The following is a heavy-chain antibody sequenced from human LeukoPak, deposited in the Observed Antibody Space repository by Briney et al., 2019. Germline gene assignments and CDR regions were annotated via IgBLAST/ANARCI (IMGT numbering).Heavy chain of an antibody. D-gene: IGHD3-9*01. CDR2: IHYTGAT. Sequence: SETLSLTCAVYGGSITGYYWSWIRQPPGEGLEWVGEIHYTGATSYNPSRKSRATISIDTSKNHVSLKLSSVTAADTAVYYCARGNILSGYCFDFWGQGALVTVSS. CDR1: GGSITGYY. J-gene: IGHJ4*02. CDR3: ARGNILSGYCFDF. V-gene: IGHV4-34*01.